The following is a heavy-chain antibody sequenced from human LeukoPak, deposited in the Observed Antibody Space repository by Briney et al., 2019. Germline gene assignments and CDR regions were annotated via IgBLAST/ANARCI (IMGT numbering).Heavy chain of an antibody. CDR2: INHSGST. D-gene: IGHD6-6*01. Sequence: SETLSLTCAVYGGSFSGYSWRWLRQPSGKGLEWIGEINHSGSTNYNPSLKSRFPISVDTSKTQFSLKLSSVTAADTAVYYCARLSQIVAFDIWGQGTMVTVSS. V-gene: IGHV4-34*01. J-gene: IGHJ3*02. CDR1: GGSFSGYS. CDR3: ARLSQIVAFDI.